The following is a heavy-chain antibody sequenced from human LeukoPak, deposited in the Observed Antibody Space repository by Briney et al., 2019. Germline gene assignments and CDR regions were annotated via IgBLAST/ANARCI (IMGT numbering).Heavy chain of an antibody. CDR2: INHSVST. D-gene: IGHD3-3*01. V-gene: IGHV4-34*01. J-gene: IGHJ3*02. Sequence: SETLSLTCAVYGGSFSGYYWSWIRQPPGKGLEWIGEINHSVSTNYNPSLKSRVTISVDTSKNQFSLKLSSVAAADTAVYYCARDEGFWSGYSWSGAFDIWGQGTMVTVSS. CDR1: GGSFSGYY. CDR3: ARDEGFWSGYSWSGAFDI.